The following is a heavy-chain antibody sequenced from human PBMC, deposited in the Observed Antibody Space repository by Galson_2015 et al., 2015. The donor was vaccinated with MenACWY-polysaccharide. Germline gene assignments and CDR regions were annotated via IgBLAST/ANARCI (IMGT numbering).Heavy chain of an antibody. V-gene: IGHV3-23*01. CDR1: GFTFSNYA. J-gene: IGHJ5*02. D-gene: IGHD6-13*01. CDR3: AKGLLAGGLSWYFDR. CDR2: FDGSGGHP. Sequence: SLRLSCAASGFTFSNYAMAWVRQAPGKGLEWVSSFDGSGGHPYYADSVRGRFAVSRDDSKNTLYLEMNSLRVDDTAVYYCAKGLLAGGLSWYFDRWGQGTRIIVSS.